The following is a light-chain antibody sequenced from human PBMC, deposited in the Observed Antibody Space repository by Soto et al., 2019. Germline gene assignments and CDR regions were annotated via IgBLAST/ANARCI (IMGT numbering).Light chain of an antibody. CDR3: QQVSSFPLT. CDR2: DAS. V-gene: IGKV1-12*01. J-gene: IGKJ4*01. CDR1: QGITTS. Sequence: DIQMTQSPSSVSASVGDRVIIIFRGSQGITTSLAWYQQKPGKAPKLLIYDASSLQSGVPSRFSGSGSGTDFTLTISSLQPEDFATYFCQQVSSFPLTFGGGTKVDIK.